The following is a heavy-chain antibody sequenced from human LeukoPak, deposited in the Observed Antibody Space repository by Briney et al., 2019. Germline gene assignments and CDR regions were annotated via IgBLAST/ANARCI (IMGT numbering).Heavy chain of an antibody. V-gene: IGHV3-30*04. CDR2: IAYDGGKA. CDR3: ARGDSDAGMVATISREGDYFDS. J-gene: IGHJ4*02. Sequence: GSLRLSCAASGFTFSRYAMHWVRQAPGEGLAWVAVIAYDGGKAYYTDSVKGRFTIFRDNSKNTLYLQMNRLRPEDTAIYYCARGDSDAGMVATISREGDYFDSWGQGTLVTVSS. D-gene: IGHD5-12*01. CDR1: GFTFSRYA.